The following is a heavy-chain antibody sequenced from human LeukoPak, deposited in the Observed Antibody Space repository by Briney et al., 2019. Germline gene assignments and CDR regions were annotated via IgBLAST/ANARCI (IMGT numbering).Heavy chain of an antibody. J-gene: IGHJ4*02. CDR1: GFTFSSYA. CDR3: ARESNWNDAGGFDY. CDR2: ISYDGSNK. D-gene: IGHD1-20*01. V-gene: IGHV3-30-3*01. Sequence: GGSLRLSCAASGFTFSSYAMPWVRQAPGKGLEWVAVISYDGSNKYYADSMKGRFTISRDNAKNSLYLQMNSLRAEDTAVYYCARESNWNDAGGFDYWGQGTLVTVSS.